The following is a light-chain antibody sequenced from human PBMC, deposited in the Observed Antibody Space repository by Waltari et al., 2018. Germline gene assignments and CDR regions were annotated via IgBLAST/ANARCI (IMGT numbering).Light chain of an antibody. CDR3: QQGYSSPPYT. Sequence: DIQMTQSPSTLSASVGDRVTITCRASQSISTYLNWYQQKPGKAPSFLIFAATSLQSGVPSRFNGSGSWTEFPLTINNLQPEDFATYFCQQGYSSPPYTFGQGTKLLI. J-gene: IGKJ2*01. V-gene: IGKV1-39*01. CDR2: AAT. CDR1: QSISTY.